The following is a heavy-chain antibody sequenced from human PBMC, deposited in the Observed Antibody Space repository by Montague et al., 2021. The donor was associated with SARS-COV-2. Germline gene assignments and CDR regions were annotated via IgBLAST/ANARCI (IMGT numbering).Heavy chain of an antibody. CDR1: GGSIRSGSYY. J-gene: IGHJ6*02. D-gene: IGHD4-17*01. CDR2: IYSSRST. Sequence: TLSLTCTVSGGSIRSGSYYWSWIRQPAGKGLEWIGRIYSSRSTNYNPSLKSRVTMSVDTSKNQFSLKVSSVTAADTAVYYCARDYGDYSYYYGLDVWGQGTTVTVSS. CDR3: ARDYGDYSYYYGLDV. V-gene: IGHV4-61*02.